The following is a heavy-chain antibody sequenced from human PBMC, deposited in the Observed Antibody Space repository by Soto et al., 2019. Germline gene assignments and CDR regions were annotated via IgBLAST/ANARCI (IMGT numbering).Heavy chain of an antibody. CDR3: ARAPYSSSWPYHDAFDI. CDR1: GFNFGVFG. CDR2: LSYEGSEE. D-gene: IGHD6-13*01. Sequence: GGSLRLSCAASGFNFGVFGMHWVRQAPGKGLEWLSVLSYEGSEEYYADSVRGRFTISRDNSKNTLFLQMDSLRVDDTGVYYCARAPYSSSWPYHDAFDIWGQGTMVTVSS. V-gene: IGHV3-30*03. J-gene: IGHJ3*02.